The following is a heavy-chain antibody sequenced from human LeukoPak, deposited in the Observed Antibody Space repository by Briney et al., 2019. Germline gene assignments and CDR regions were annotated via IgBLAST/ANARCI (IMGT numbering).Heavy chain of an antibody. J-gene: IGHJ3*02. CDR3: ARVNSLDAFDI. Sequence: ASVKVSCKVSGYTLTGLSMHWVRQAPGKGLEWMGGFDPEDGETIYAQKFQGRVTMTRDTSTSTVYMELSSLRSEDTAVYYCARVNSLDAFDIWGQGTMVTVSS. CDR2: FDPEDGET. D-gene: IGHD1/OR15-1a*01. V-gene: IGHV1-24*01. CDR1: GYTLTGLS.